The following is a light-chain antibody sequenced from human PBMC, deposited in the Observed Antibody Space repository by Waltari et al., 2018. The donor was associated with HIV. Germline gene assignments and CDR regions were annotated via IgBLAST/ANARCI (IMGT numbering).Light chain of an antibody. CDR2: SNN. CDR3: ATWDDSLNGRWV. V-gene: IGLV1-44*01. CDR1: SSNIGSNT. Sequence: QSVLTQPPSASGTPGQRVTISCSGSSSNIGSNTVNWYQQLPGTAPKLLIYSNNPRPSGVPDRFSGSKSGTSASLAIRGLQSEDEADYYCATWDDSLNGRWVFGGGTKLTVL. J-gene: IGLJ3*02.